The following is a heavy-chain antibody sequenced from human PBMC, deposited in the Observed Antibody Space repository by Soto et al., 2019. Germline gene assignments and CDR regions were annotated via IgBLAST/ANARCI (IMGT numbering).Heavy chain of an antibody. D-gene: IGHD3-22*01. CDR3: AREIRLEYYFDY. CDR1: GFTFSSYG. J-gene: IGHJ4*02. Sequence: PGGSLRLSCAASGFTFSSYGMHWARQAPGKGLEWVAVIWYDGSNKYYADSVKGRFTISRDNSKNTLYLQMNSLRAEDTAVYYCAREIRLEYYFDYWGQGTLVTVSS. CDR2: IWYDGSNK. V-gene: IGHV3-33*01.